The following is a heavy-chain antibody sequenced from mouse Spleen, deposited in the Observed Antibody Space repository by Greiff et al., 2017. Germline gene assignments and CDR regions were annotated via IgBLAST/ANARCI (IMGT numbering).Heavy chain of an antibody. CDR3: ARQDYRYDAWFAY. CDR2: ISSGGGST. D-gene: IGHD2-14*01. V-gene: IGHV5-12-1*01. CDR1: GFAFSSYD. Sequence: EVQLVESGGGLVKPGGSLKLSCAASGFAFSSYDMSWVRQTPEKRLEWVAYISSGGGSTYYPDTVKGRFTISRDNAKNTLYLQMSSLKSEDTAMYYCARQDYRYDAWFAYWGQGTLVTVSA. J-gene: IGHJ3*01.